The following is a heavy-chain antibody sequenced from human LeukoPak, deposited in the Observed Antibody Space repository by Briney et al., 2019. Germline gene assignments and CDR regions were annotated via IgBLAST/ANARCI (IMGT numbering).Heavy chain of an antibody. CDR1: GGSISSYY. V-gene: IGHV4-59*01. CDR3: ARDPPASGSYGMDV. Sequence: SETLSLTCTVSGGSISSYYWSWIRQPPGKGLEWIGYIYYSGSTNYNPSLKGRVTISVDTSKNQFSLKLSSVTAADTAVYYCARDPPASGSYGMDVWGQGTTVTVSS. D-gene: IGHD1-26*01. J-gene: IGHJ6*02. CDR2: IYYSGST.